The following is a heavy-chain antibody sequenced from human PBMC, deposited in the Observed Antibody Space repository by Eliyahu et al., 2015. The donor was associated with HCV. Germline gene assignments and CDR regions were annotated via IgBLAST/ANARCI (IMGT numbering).Heavy chain of an antibody. D-gene: IGHD6-13*01. Sequence: QVQLQQWGAGLLKPSETLSLTCAVYGGSFSGYYWSWIRQPPGKGLEWIGEINHSGSTNYNPSLKSRVTISVDTSKNQFSLKLSSVTAADTAVYYCARFPEQQLVGFDYWGQGTLVTVSS. CDR2: INHSGST. J-gene: IGHJ4*02. CDR3: ARFPEQQLVGFDY. CDR1: GGSFSGYY. V-gene: IGHV4-34*01.